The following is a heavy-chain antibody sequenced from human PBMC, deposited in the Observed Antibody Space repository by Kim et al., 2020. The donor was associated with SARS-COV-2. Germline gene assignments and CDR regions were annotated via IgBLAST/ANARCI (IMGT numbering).Heavy chain of an antibody. CDR1: GFTFSNYA. Sequence: GGSLRLSCAASGFTFSNYAMTWVRQAPGKGLEWVSAISGCGRNTYYADSVKGRFTISRDNSKNTLYLQMNSLRVEDTAVYYCAKVGSGTVTTWRYYFDDWGQGTLVTVSS. D-gene: IGHD4-17*01. CDR2: ISGCGRNT. V-gene: IGHV3-23*01. J-gene: IGHJ4*02. CDR3: AKVGSGTVTTWRYYFDD.